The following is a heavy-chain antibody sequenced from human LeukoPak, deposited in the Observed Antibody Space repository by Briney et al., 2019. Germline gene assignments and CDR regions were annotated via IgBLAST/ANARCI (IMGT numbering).Heavy chain of an antibody. J-gene: IGHJ4*02. D-gene: IGHD2-8*02. V-gene: IGHV4-39*07. CDR1: GDPIKNNSYY. CDR2: IYYTGST. Sequence: SETLSLTCIVSGDPIKNNSYYWGWIRQPPRKGLEWIGTIYYTGSTYYNPSLKSRVTTSVDTSKNQFSLKLSSVTAADTAVYYCARDYVVDTTLVAFFDSWGQGILVTVSS. CDR3: ARDYVVDTTLVAFFDS.